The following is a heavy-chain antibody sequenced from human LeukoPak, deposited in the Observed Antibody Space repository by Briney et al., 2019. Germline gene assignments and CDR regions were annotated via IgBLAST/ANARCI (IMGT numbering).Heavy chain of an antibody. CDR1: GFTLSRYW. V-gene: IGHV3-74*01. D-gene: IGHD7-27*01. CDR3: TRDLSGADDY. Sequence: GESLRLSCAASGFTLSRYWMHWVRQAPGKGLVWVSRINEVGSVIDYADSVKGRFTISRDNAKNTLYLQMSSLTAEDTATYYCTRDLSGADDYWGQGTLVTVSS. J-gene: IGHJ4*02. CDR2: INEVGSVI.